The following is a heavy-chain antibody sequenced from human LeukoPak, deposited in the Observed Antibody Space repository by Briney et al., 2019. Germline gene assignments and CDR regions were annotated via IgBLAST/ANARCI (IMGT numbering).Heavy chain of an antibody. CDR1: GFTFSSYS. J-gene: IGHJ4*02. CDR2: ISSSSSYI. V-gene: IGHV3-21*01. D-gene: IGHD1-26*01. CDR3: ARDRWGMGGPFDY. Sequence: GGSLRLSCAASGFTFSSYSMNWVRQAPGKGLEWVSSISSSSSYIYYADSVKGRFTISRDNAKNSLYLQMNSLRAEDTAVYYCARDRWGMGGPFDYWGQGTLVTVSS.